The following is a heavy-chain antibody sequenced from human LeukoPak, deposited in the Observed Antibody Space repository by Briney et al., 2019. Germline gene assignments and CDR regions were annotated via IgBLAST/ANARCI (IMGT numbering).Heavy chain of an antibody. Sequence: GGSLRLSCAASGFTFDDYGMSWVRQAPGKGLECVSGINWNGGSTGYADSVKGRFTISRDNAKNSLYLQMNSLRAEDTALYYCARAGSMIVEYYFDYWGQGTLVTVSS. CDR1: GFTFDDYG. V-gene: IGHV3-20*04. CDR3: ARAGSMIVEYYFDY. D-gene: IGHD3-22*01. CDR2: INWNGGST. J-gene: IGHJ4*02.